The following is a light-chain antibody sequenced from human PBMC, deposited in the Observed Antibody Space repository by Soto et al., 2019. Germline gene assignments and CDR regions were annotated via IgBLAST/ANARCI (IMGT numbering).Light chain of an antibody. V-gene: IGKV3-15*01. J-gene: IGKJ5*01. Sequence: EIVMTQSPATLSVSPGERATLSCSASQSVSSNLAWYQQKPGQAPRLLIYGASTRATGIPVRFSGSGSGTEFTLTISSLQSEDFAVYYCQQYNNGITFGQGTRLEIK. CDR1: QSVSSN. CDR3: QQYNNGIT. CDR2: GAS.